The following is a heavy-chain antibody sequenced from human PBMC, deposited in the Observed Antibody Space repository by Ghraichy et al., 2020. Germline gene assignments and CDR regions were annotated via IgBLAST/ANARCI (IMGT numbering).Heavy chain of an antibody. V-gene: IGHV1-69*13. CDR1: GGTFSSYA. CDR3: AREGPYCSGGSCPPYYYYYGMDV. D-gene: IGHD2-15*01. J-gene: IGHJ6*02. Sequence: SVKVSCKASGGTFSSYAISWVRQAPGQGLEWMGGIIPIFGTANYAQKFQGRVTITADESTSTAYMELSSLRSEDTAVYYCAREGPYCSGGSCPPYYYYYGMDVWGQGSTPTV. CDR2: IIPIFGTA.